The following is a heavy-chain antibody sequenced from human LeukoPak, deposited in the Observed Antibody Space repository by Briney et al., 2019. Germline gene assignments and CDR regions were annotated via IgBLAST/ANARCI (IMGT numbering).Heavy chain of an antibody. Sequence: SETPSLTCTVSGGSISNYYWSWIRQPPGKGLEWIGYIYYSGSTNYNPSLKSRVTISVDTSKNQFSLKLSSVTAADTAVYYCARGPRYSYFDYWGQGTLVTVSS. CDR2: IYYSGST. J-gene: IGHJ4*02. V-gene: IGHV4-59*12. D-gene: IGHD1-14*01. CDR3: ARGPRYSYFDY. CDR1: GGSISNYY.